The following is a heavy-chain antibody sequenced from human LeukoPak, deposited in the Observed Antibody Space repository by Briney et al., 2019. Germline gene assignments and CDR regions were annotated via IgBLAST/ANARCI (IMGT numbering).Heavy chain of an antibody. Sequence: GGSLRLSCAASGFTFRSYAMHWVRQAPGKGLEWVAVISYDGSNKYYADSVKGRFTISRDNSKNTLYLQMNSLRAEDTAVYYCAKDYYGSGSYPDYWGQGTLVTVSS. D-gene: IGHD3-10*01. CDR3: AKDYYGSGSYPDY. J-gene: IGHJ4*02. CDR1: GFTFRSYA. V-gene: IGHV3-30-3*01. CDR2: ISYDGSNK.